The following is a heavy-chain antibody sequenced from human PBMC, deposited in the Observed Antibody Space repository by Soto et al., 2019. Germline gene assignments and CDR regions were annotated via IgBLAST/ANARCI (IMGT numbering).Heavy chain of an antibody. D-gene: IGHD3-3*01. CDR1: GYTFTYRY. J-gene: IGHJ6*02. CDR2: ITPFNGNT. V-gene: IGHV1-45*02. Sequence: SVKVSCKASGYTFTYRYLHWVRQAPGQALEWMGWITPFNGNTNYAQKFQDRVTITRNTSISTAYMELSSLRSEDTAVYYCARASAYDFWSGYPSARGALYYYYGMDVWGQGTTVTVSS. CDR3: ARASAYDFWSGYPSARGALYYYYGMDV.